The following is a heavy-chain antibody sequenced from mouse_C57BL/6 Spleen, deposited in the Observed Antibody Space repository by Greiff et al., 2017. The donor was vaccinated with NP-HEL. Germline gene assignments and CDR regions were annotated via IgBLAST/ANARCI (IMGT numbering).Heavy chain of an antibody. J-gene: IGHJ2*01. Sequence: VQLQQPGAELVMPGASVKLSCKASGYTFTSYWMHWVKQRPGQGLEWIGEIDPSDSYTNYNQKFKGKSTLTVDKSSSTAYMQLSSLTSEDSAVYYCARLGRERYYFDYWGQGTTLTVSS. V-gene: IGHV1-69*01. D-gene: IGHD4-1*01. CDR3: ARLGRERYYFDY. CDR2: IDPSDSYT. CDR1: GYTFTSYW.